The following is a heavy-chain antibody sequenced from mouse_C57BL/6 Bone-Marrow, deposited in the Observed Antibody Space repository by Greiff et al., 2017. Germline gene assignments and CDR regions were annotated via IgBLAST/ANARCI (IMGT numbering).Heavy chain of an antibody. CDR3: ARGITRDY. V-gene: IGHV1-54*01. Sequence: VQGVESGAELVRPGTSVKVSCKASRYAFTHYLIGWVKQRPGQGLEWIGVINPGSGGNNYNEKLKGKATLPADKSSSTAYLQLSFLTSEYSAVYFCARGITRDYWGQGTTLTVSS. CDR1: RYAFTHYL. CDR2: INPGSGGN. J-gene: IGHJ2*01. D-gene: IGHD1-1*01.